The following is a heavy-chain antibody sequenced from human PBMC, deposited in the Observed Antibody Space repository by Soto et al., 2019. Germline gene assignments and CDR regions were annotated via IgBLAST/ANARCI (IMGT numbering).Heavy chain of an antibody. CDR3: ARAFRKVGASSYGSLDC. CDR1: GGTFSSYT. D-gene: IGHD5-18*01. CDR2: IIPILGIA. Sequence: SVKVSCKASGGTFSSYTISWVRQAPGQGLEWMGRIIPILGIANYAQKFQGRVTITADKSTSTAYMELSSLRSEDTAVYYCARAFRKVGASSYGSLDCWGQGTLVTVSS. J-gene: IGHJ4*02. V-gene: IGHV1-69*02.